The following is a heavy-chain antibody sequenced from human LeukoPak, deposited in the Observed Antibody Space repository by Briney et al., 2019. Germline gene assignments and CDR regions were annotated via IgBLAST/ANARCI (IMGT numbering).Heavy chain of an antibody. V-gene: IGHV3-49*04. D-gene: IGHD2-21*02. J-gene: IGHJ4*02. Sequence: GGSLRLSCTTSGFTLGDYAMSWVRQAPGKGLEWVGFIGARAYGGAADYAASVKGRFTISREDSNSVAYLQMNSLKAEDTAMYYCARVGTAIIGSDPVDYWGQGTLVTVSS. CDR1: GFTLGDYA. CDR3: ARVGTAIIGSDPVDY. CDR2: IGARAYGGAA.